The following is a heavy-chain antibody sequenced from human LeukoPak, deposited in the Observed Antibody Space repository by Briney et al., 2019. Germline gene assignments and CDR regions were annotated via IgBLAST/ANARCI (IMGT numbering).Heavy chain of an antibody. CDR1: GFTFDDYA. CDR2: ISWNSGSI. J-gene: IGHJ3*02. D-gene: IGHD3-3*01. V-gene: IGHV3-9*01. Sequence: GGSLRLSCAASGFTFDDYAMHWVRQAPGKGLEWVSGISWNSGSIGYADSVKGRFTISRDNAKNSLYLQMNSLRAEDTAVYYCARDTSSGFLEWLYPPDTFDIWGQGTMVTVSS. CDR3: ARDTSSGFLEWLYPPDTFDI.